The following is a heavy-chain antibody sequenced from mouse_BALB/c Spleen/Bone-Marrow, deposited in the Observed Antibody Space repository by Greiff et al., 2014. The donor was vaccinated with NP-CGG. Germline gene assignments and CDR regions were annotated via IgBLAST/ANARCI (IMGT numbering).Heavy chain of an antibody. CDR3: ARDYDYGY. J-gene: IGHJ2*01. V-gene: IGHV5-6-3*01. CDR2: INSNGGST. CDR1: GFTFSSYG. D-gene: IGHD2-4*01. Sequence: VQLKESGGGLVQPGGSLKLSCAASGFTFSSYGMSWVRQTPDKRLELVATINSNGGSTYYPDSVKGRFTISRDNAKNTLYLQMSSLKSEDTAMYYCARDYDYGYWGQGTTLTVSS.